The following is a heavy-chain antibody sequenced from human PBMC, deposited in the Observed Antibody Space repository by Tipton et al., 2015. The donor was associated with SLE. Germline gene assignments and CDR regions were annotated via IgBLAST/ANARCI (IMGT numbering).Heavy chain of an antibody. CDR1: DLSINTNYY. CDR2: IYQSGTT. Sequence: TLSLTCTVSDLSINTNYYWGWIRQPPGKGLEWIATIYQSGTTQYNPSLQSRVTISLDTSKNRFSRRLNSVTAADTAVYYCARHGNQDYWGQGTLVTVSS. D-gene: IGHD4-23*01. CDR3: ARHGNQDY. V-gene: IGHV4-38-2*02. J-gene: IGHJ4*02.